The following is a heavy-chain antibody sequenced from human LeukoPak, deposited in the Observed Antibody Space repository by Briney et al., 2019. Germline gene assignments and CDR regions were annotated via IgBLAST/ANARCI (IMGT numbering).Heavy chain of an antibody. J-gene: IGHJ3*02. CDR1: GFTFNSYW. Sequence: GGSLRLSCAASGFTFNSYWMSWVRQAPGKGLEWVANIKQDGSEKFHADSVKGRFTVSRDNAKDSLYLQMNSLRAEDTAVYYCARDADLGTTITGAFDIWGQGTMVTVSA. CDR3: ARDADLGTTITGAFDI. D-gene: IGHD5-24*01. CDR2: IKQDGSEK. V-gene: IGHV3-7*01.